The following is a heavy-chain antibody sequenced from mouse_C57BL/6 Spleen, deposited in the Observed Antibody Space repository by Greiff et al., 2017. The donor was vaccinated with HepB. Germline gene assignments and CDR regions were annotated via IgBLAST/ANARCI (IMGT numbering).Heavy chain of an antibody. D-gene: IGHD1-1*01. CDR2: IYPGDGDT. CDR3: EGSVSSYYAMDY. Sequence: VQLQQSGPELVKPGASVKISCKASGYAFSSSWMNWVKQRPGKGLEWIGRIYPGDGDTNYNGKFKGKATLTADKSSSTAYMQLSSLTSEDSAVYFCEGSVSSYYAMDYWGQGTSVTVSS. CDR1: GYAFSSSW. V-gene: IGHV1-82*01. J-gene: IGHJ4*01.